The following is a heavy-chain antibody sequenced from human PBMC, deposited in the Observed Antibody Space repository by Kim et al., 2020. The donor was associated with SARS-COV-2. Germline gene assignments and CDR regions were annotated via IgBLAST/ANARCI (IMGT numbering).Heavy chain of an antibody. Sequence: GGSLRLSCAASGFTVSSNYMSWVRQAPGKGLEWVSVIYSGGSTYYADSVKGRFTISRDNSKNTLYLQMNSLRAEDTAVYYCARDEGATGNDAFDIWGQGTMVTVSS. J-gene: IGHJ3*02. CDR2: IYSGGST. V-gene: IGHV3-53*01. CDR3: ARDEGATGNDAFDI. CDR1: GFTVSSNY. D-gene: IGHD1-1*01.